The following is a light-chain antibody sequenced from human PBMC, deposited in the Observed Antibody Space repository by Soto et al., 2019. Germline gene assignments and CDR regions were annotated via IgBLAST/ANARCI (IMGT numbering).Light chain of an antibody. CDR2: DTS. CDR1: QSVSSY. CDR3: QQYGSSPLT. Sequence: EIVLTQSPCTLSLSVGERVTLSCRASQSVSSYLAWYQQTPCQAPTLLIYDTSNRATGTPDRFSGSGSGTDFTLTIGRLEPEDFTVYYCQQYGSSPLTFGGGTTVESK. V-gene: IGKV3-20*01. J-gene: IGKJ4*01.